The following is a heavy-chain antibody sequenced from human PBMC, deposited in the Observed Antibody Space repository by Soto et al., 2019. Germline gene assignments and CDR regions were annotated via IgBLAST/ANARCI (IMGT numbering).Heavy chain of an antibody. D-gene: IGHD6-13*01. CDR2: MNPNSGNT. CDR1: GYTFTSYD. J-gene: IGHJ4*02. CDR3: ARASVKQQLFDY. V-gene: IGHV1-8*01. Sequence: ASVKVSCKASGYTFTSYDINWVRQATGQGLEWMGWMNPNSGNTGYAQKLQGRVTMTRNTSVSTAYMELSSLRSEYTAVYYCARASVKQQLFDYWGQGTLVTVSS.